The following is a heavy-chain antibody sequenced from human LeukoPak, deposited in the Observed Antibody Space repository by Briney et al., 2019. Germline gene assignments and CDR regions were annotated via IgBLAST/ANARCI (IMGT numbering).Heavy chain of an antibody. D-gene: IGHD1-26*01. CDR1: GFTFSSYG. Sequence: GGSLRLSCAASGFTFSSYGMHWVRQAPGKGLEWVAFIRYDGSNKYYADSVKGRFTISRDNSKNTLYLQMNSLRAEDTAVYYCAKASGSSSDNRFDPWGQGTLVTVSS. J-gene: IGHJ5*02. CDR2: IRYDGSNK. CDR3: AKASGSSSDNRFDP. V-gene: IGHV3-30*02.